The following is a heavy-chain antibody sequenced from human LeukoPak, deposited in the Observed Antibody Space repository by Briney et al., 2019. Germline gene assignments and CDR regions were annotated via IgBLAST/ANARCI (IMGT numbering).Heavy chain of an antibody. V-gene: IGHV3-30-3*01. Sequence: GGSLRLSCAASGFTVSSNYMSWVRQAPGKGLEWVAVISYDGSNKYYADSVKGRFTISRDNSKNTLYLQMNSLRAEDTAVYYCARGYSYGDYWGQGTLVTVSS. CDR1: GFTVSSNY. D-gene: IGHD5-18*01. CDR2: ISYDGSNK. CDR3: ARGYSYGDY. J-gene: IGHJ4*02.